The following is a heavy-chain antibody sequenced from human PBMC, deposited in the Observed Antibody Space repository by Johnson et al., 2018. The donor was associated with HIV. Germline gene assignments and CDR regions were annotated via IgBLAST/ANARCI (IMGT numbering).Heavy chain of an antibody. J-gene: IGHJ3*02. CDR2: IKSKTDGGTT. CDR3: ANDFWSGSGI. Sequence: EVQLVESGGGVVQPGRSLRLSCAASGFTFSNAWMSWVRQAPGKGLEWVGRIKSKTDGGTTDYAAPVKGRFIISRDDSKSIAYLQMNSLRAEDTAVYYCANDFWSGSGIWGQGTMVTVSS. V-gene: IGHV3-15*01. D-gene: IGHD3-3*01. CDR1: GFTFSNAW.